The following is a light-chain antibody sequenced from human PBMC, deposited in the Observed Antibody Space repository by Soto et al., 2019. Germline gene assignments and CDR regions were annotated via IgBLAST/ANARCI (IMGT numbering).Light chain of an antibody. CDR3: QQSHLTPFT. CDR2: STS. V-gene: IGKV1-39*01. Sequence: DVHLTQSPSSLFASVGDRVTITCRASQTIYNYLNWYQHIPGKPPKLLISSTSTLQSGAPSRFSGSGSGTDFSLTISRLLPDDSATYYCQQSHLTPFTFGQGTKLQIK. CDR1: QTIYNY. J-gene: IGKJ2*01.